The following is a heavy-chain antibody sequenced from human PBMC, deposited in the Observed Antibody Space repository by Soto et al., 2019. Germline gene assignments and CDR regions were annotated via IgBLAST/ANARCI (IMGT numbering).Heavy chain of an antibody. D-gene: IGHD6-6*01. V-gene: IGHV4-31*03. CDR3: ARSIAATAGAFDI. J-gene: IGHJ3*02. Sequence: SETLSLTCTVSGGSISSGGYYWSWIRQHPGKGLEWIGYIYYSGSTYYNPSLKSRVTISVDTSKNQFSLKLSSVTAADTAVYYCARSIAATAGAFDIWGQGTMVTVPS. CDR2: IYYSGST. CDR1: GGSISSGGYY.